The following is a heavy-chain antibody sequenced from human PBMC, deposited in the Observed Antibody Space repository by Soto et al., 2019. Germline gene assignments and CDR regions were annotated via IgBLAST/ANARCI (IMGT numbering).Heavy chain of an antibody. D-gene: IGHD1-7*01. V-gene: IGHV1-3*01. Sequence: ASVKVSCKASGYTFTSYAMHWVRQAPGQRLEWMGWINAGNGNTKYSQKFQGRVTITRDTSASTAYMELSSLRSEDTAVYYCARDWNYQYDWFDPWGQGTLVTVSS. CDR3: ARDWNYQYDWFDP. CDR2: INAGNGNT. CDR1: GYTFTSYA. J-gene: IGHJ5*02.